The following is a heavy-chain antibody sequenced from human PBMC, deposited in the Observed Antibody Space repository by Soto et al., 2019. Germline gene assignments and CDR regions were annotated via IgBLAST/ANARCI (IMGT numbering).Heavy chain of an antibody. D-gene: IGHD2-15*01. V-gene: IGHV3-23*01. CDR2: ISGSGGST. J-gene: IGHJ4*02. CDR1: GFTFSSYA. Sequence: HPGGSLRLSCAASGFTFSSYAMSWVRQAPGKGLEWVSAISGSGGSTYYADSVKGRFTISRDNSKNTLYLQMNSLRAEDTAVYYCAKEWKDCSGGSCYSDGDYWGQGTLVTVSS. CDR3: AKEWKDCSGGSCYSDGDY.